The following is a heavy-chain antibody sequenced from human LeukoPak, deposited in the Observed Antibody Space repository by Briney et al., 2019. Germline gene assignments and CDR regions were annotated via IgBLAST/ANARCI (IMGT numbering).Heavy chain of an antibody. CDR3: ARPGYYDNSGFNFDY. V-gene: IGHV4-39*01. Sequence: PSETLSLTCTVSGGSISSSTVYWGWIRQPPGKGLEWIGGINYSGYTYYNPSLKSRVTISVDTPKNQFCLKLSSVTAADTAVYYCARPGYYDNSGFNFDYWGQGTLVTVSS. CDR1: GGSISSSTVY. CDR2: INYSGYT. J-gene: IGHJ4*02. D-gene: IGHD3-22*01.